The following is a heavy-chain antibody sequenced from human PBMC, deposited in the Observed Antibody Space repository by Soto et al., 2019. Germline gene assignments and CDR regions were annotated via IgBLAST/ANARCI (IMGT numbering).Heavy chain of an antibody. CDR1: GYTFTGYY. D-gene: IGHD2-2*01. CDR3: ARTHCSSTRCYVGSWDY. J-gene: IGHJ4*02. Sequence: QVQLVQSGAEVKKPGASVKVSCRASGYTFTGYYMHWVRQAPGQGLEWMGWINPNSGGTNYAQNFQGWVTMTRDTSISTAYMELRSWRSADTAVYYCARTHCSSTRCYVGSWDYWGQGTLVTVSS. V-gene: IGHV1-2*04. CDR2: INPNSGGT.